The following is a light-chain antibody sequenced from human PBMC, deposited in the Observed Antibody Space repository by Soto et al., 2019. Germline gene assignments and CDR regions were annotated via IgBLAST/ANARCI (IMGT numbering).Light chain of an antibody. CDR1: STDVGGYNA. J-gene: IGLJ1*01. Sequence: QSVLGQPASVSGSPGQTITISCTGTSTDVGGYNAVSWYQHHPGKAPKLIIYEVTHRPSGVSDRFSASKSGTTASLTISGLQAEDEADYYCNSFRVSHLYVFGTGTKVTVL. CDR2: EVT. V-gene: IGLV2-14*01. CDR3: NSFRVSHLYV.